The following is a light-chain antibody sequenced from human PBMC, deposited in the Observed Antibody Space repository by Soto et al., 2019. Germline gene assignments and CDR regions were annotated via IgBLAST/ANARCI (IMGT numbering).Light chain of an antibody. V-gene: IGLV1-44*01. CDR3: AAWDDSLKGAV. CDR2: TNN. CDR1: SSNIGSNS. Sequence: QSVLTQPPSASGTPGQRVTISCSGSSSNIGSNSVNWYQQLPGTAPKLLIYTNNHRPSGVPDRFSGSKSGTSASLAISGLQSEDEGDYYCAAWDDSLKGAVFGGGTQLTVL. J-gene: IGLJ7*01.